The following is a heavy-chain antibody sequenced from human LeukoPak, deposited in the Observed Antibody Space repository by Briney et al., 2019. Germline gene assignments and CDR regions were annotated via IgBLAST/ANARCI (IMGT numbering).Heavy chain of an antibody. CDR3: ARAGHRIYYDGIDY. Sequence: GGSLRLSCAASGFTFSSYAMHWVRQAPGKGLEWVAVISYDGSNKYYADSVKGRFTISRDNSKNTLYLQMNSLRAEDTAAYYCARAGHRIYYDGIDYWGQGTLVTVSS. J-gene: IGHJ4*02. V-gene: IGHV3-30-3*01. CDR1: GFTFSSYA. CDR2: ISYDGSNK. D-gene: IGHD3-22*01.